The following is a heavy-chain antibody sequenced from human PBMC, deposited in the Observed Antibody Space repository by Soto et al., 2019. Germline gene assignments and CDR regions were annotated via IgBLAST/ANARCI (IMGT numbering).Heavy chain of an antibody. CDR2: ISSSSGTI. Sequence: EVQLVESGGGLVQPGGSLRLSCAASGFSFNNYNMNWVRQDPGKGLEWVSYISSSSGTIYYADSVKGRFIISRDNAKNSLYMQMNSLRADDTAVYYCAGAFDIWGQGTMVTVSS. CDR3: AGAFDI. V-gene: IGHV3-48*01. CDR1: GFSFNNYN. J-gene: IGHJ3*02.